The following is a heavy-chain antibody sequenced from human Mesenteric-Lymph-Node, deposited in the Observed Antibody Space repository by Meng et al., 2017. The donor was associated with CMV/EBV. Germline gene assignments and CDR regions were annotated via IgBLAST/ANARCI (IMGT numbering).Heavy chain of an antibody. V-gene: IGHV3-20*03. CDR3: ARVRFCGSTSCYGGYLDY. D-gene: IGHD2-2*01. CDR2: INWNGDST. J-gene: IGHJ4*02. CDR1: FSLGDHA. Sequence: FSLGDHAMNCVRQAPGKGLEWVSGINWNGDSTGYADSVKGRFTISRDNAKNSLHLQMNSLRAEDTALYFCARVRFCGSTSCYGGYLDYWGQGTLVTVSS.